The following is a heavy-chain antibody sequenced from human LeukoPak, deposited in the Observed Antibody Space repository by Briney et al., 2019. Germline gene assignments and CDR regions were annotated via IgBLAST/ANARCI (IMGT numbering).Heavy chain of an antibody. Sequence: GGSLRLSCAASGFTFSSFWMAWVRQAPGKGLERVANIRPDGSEKYYVDSVKGRFTISRDNARNSLFLQTNSLRAEDTAVYYCARDKSVGATPLDYWGQGTLVTVSS. V-gene: IGHV3-7*05. J-gene: IGHJ4*02. CDR3: ARDKSVGATPLDY. D-gene: IGHD1-26*01. CDR1: GFTFSSFW. CDR2: IRPDGSEK.